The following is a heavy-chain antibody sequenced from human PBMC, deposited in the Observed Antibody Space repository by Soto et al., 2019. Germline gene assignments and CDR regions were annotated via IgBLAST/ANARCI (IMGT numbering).Heavy chain of an antibody. J-gene: IGHJ5*02. V-gene: IGHV4-59*13. Sequence: SETLSLTCTVSGVSISSYSGSWIRQPPGKGLEWIGFISDSGNTNYNPSLKSRVTISVDTSKNQFSLKVTSVTAADTAIYYCAKTYDYVWGWFDPWGQGTLVTVSS. CDR2: ISDSGNT. CDR1: GVSISSYS. D-gene: IGHD3-16*01. CDR3: AKTYDYVWGWFDP.